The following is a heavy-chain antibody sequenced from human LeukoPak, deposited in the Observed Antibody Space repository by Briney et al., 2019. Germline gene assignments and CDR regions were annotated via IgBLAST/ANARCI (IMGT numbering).Heavy chain of an antibody. CDR2: IRDKAYGGTT. J-gene: IGHJ5*02. CDR1: GFTFSDWA. D-gene: IGHD5-24*01. CDR3: TRGWLQGGS. V-gene: IGHV3-49*03. Sequence: GGSLRLSCTVSGFTFSDWAMSWFRQAPGKGLEWVGFIRDKAYGGTTEYAPSVKGRFTISRDDSKSIVYLQMNSLKTEDTAVYYCTRGWLQGGSWGQGTLVTVSS.